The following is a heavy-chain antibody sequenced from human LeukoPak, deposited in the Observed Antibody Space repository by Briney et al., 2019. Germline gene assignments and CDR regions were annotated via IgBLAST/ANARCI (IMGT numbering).Heavy chain of an antibody. CDR3: ARHRGRGVITMVRGVMPYYYMDV. J-gene: IGHJ6*03. V-gene: IGHV6-1*01. CDR2: TYYRSKWYN. Sequence: PSQTLSLTCAISGDSVSSNSAAWNWIRQSPSRGLEWLGRTYYRSKWYNDYAVSVKSRITINPDTSKNQFSLQLNSVTPEDSAVYYCARHRGRGVITMVRGVMPYYYMDVWGKGTTVTISS. CDR1: GDSVSSNSAA. D-gene: IGHD3-10*01.